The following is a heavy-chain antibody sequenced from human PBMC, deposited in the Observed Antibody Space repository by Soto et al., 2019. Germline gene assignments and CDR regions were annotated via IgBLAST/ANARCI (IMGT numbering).Heavy chain of an antibody. CDR2: IDLSDSYT. V-gene: IGHV5-10-1*01. CDR1: GYSFTSYW. D-gene: IGHD6-13*01. J-gene: IGHJ6*02. CDR3: SRARAAAGAYYYYGMDV. Sequence: GESLKISCKGSGYSFTSYWISWVRQMPGKGLEWMGRIDLSDSYTNYSPSFQGHVTISADKSISTAYLQWSSLKASDTAMYYFSRARAAAGAYYYYGMDVWGQGTTVTVSS.